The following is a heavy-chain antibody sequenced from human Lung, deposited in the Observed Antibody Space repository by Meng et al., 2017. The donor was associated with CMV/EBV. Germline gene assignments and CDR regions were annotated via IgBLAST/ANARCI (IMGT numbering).Heavy chain of an antibody. CDR1: RRYL. CDR3: ARIERRRILKYCGSDCSTTDY. J-gene: IGHJ4*02. Sequence: RRYLGAWVRTVQGKGLGWIGEIYHSGSTNYKPSLKGRVTISVDKFKNQLSLKLGSVTAADTAVYYCARIERRRILKYCGSDCSTTDYWGQGTLVTVSS. D-gene: IGHD2-21*02. V-gene: IGHV4-4*02. CDR2: IYHSGST.